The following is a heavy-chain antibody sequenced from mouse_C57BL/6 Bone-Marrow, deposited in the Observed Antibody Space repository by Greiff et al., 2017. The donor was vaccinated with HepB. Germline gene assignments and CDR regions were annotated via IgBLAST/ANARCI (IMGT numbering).Heavy chain of an antibody. CDR3: ARYDYDEVDY. Sequence: VQLQQSGPELVKPGASVKISCKASGYTFTDYYMNWVKQSHGKSLEWIGDINPNNGGTSYNQKFKGKVTLTVDKSSSTAYMELRSLTSEDSAVYYCARYDYDEVDYWGQGTTLTVSS. D-gene: IGHD2-4*01. V-gene: IGHV1-26*01. CDR1: GYTFTDYY. CDR2: INPNNGGT. J-gene: IGHJ2*01.